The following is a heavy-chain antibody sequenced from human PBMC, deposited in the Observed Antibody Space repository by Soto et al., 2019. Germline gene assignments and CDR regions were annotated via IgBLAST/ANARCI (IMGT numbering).Heavy chain of an antibody. CDR3: ARDRGYGTPFDY. Sequence: PVGSLRLSCAASGFTFITYWIHWVRQAPGKGPVWVSRINNDGSSTMYADSVKGRFTISRDNAKNTLYLQMNSLRAEDTAVYYCARDRGYGTPFDYWGQGTLVTVSS. D-gene: IGHD5-12*01. CDR1: GFTFITYW. V-gene: IGHV3-74*03. J-gene: IGHJ4*02. CDR2: INNDGSST.